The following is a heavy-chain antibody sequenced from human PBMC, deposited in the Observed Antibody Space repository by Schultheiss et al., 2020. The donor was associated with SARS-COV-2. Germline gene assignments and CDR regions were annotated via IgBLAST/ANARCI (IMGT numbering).Heavy chain of an antibody. V-gene: IGHV4-34*01. CDR1: GGSFSGYY. CDR2: INHSGST. Sequence: GSLRLSCAVYGGSFSGYYWSWIRQPPGKGLEWIGEINHSGSTNYNPSLKSRVTISVDTSKNQFSLKLSSVTAADTAVYYCARGLYDYVWGSYRDRGFDPWGQGTLVTVSS. J-gene: IGHJ5*02. CDR3: ARGLYDYVWGSYRDRGFDP. D-gene: IGHD3-16*02.